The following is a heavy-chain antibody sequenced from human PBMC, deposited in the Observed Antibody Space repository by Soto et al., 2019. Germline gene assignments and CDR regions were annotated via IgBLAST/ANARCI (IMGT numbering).Heavy chain of an antibody. V-gene: IGHV2-70*11. D-gene: IGHD6-13*01. CDR3: ARARIAADGYYYYYYGMDA. CDR1: GFSLSTSGMC. J-gene: IGHJ6*02. Sequence: GSGPTLVNPTQTLTLTCTFSGFSLSTSGMCVSWIRQPPGKALEWLARIDWDDDKYYSTSLKTRLTISKDTSKNQVVLTMTNMDPVDTATYYCARARIAADGYYYYYYGMDAWGQGTTVTVS. CDR2: IDWDDDK.